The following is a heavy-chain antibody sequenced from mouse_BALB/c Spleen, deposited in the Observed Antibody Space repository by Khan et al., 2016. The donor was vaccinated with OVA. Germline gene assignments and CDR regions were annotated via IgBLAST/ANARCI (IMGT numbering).Heavy chain of an antibody. J-gene: IGHJ2*01. CDR2: INPSTGYT. CDR3: ARRGLRWDFDY. CDR1: GYTFINYW. Sequence: VKLLESGAELAKPGASVKMSCKASGYTFINYWILWVKQRPGQGLEGIGYINPSTGYTEYNQNFKDKATLTAEKSSSTAYMQLNSLTSEASAVYYCARRGLRWDFDYWGQGTTLTVSS. D-gene: IGHD1-1*01. V-gene: IGHV1-7*01.